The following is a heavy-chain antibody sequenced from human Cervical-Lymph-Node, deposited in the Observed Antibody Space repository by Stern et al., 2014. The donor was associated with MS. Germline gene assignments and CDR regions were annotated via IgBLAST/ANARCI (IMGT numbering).Heavy chain of an antibody. D-gene: IGHD1-26*01. J-gene: IGHJ4*02. CDR1: GFTFNNSA. V-gene: IGHV1-58*01. CDR2: IVVGSGNT. Sequence: QLVESGPEVRKPGTSVKVSCTASGFTFNNSAVQWVRQARGPRLEWIGWIVVGSGNTIYEQQFQERVTISRDMSTNTAYMALSSLRSEDTAVYYCATGILGATPLFAHWGQGSLVTVSS. CDR3: ATGILGATPLFAH.